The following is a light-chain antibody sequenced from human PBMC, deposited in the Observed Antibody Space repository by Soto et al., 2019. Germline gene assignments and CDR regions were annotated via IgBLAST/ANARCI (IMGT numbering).Light chain of an antibody. V-gene: IGKV1-13*02. Sequence: AIQLTQSPSSLSASVGDRVSITCRASQGISSALAWYQHKPGKAPKILIYDASSLQSGVPSRFSGSESGTECTLTISRLQPEDFATYYCQQLKTYPFPFGQGTRLEIK. CDR1: QGISSA. CDR3: QQLKTYPFP. CDR2: DAS. J-gene: IGKJ5*01.